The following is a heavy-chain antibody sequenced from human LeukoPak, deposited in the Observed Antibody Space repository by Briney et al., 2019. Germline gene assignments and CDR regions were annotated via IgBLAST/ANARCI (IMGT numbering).Heavy chain of an antibody. Sequence: GGSLRLSCAASGFTFSSYAMHWVRQAPGKGLEWVAVISYDGSNKYYADSVKGRFTISRDNSKNTLYLQMNSLRAEDTAVYYCAKGIWFGSPFDPWGQGTLVTVSS. CDR1: GFTFSSYA. CDR2: ISYDGSNK. D-gene: IGHD3-10*01. J-gene: IGHJ5*02. V-gene: IGHV3-30*04. CDR3: AKGIWFGSPFDP.